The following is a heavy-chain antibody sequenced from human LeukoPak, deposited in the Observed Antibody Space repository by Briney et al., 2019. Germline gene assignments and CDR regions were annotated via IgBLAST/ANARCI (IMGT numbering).Heavy chain of an antibody. CDR2: ISSSGSTI. CDR1: GFTFSDYY. CDR3: ARDKSGYGPPIWYFDL. D-gene: IGHD5-18*01. Sequence: GGSLRLSCAASGFTFSDYYMSWIRQAPGKGLEWVSYISSSGSTIYYADSVKGRFTISRDNAKNSLYLQMNSLRAEDTAVYYCARDKSGYGPPIWYFDLWGRGTLVTVSS. V-gene: IGHV3-11*01. J-gene: IGHJ2*01.